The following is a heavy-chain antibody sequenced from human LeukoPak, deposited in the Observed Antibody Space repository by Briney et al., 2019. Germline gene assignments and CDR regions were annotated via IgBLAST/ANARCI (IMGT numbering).Heavy chain of an antibody. Sequence: SETLSLTCTVSGGSISSYYWSWIRQPPGKGLEWIGYIYYSGSTNYNPSLKSRVTISVDTSKNQFSLKLSSVTAADTAVYYCARCKGNYYYGMDVWGQGTTVTVS. V-gene: IGHV4-59*08. J-gene: IGHJ6*02. D-gene: IGHD2/OR15-2a*01. CDR3: ARCKGNYYYGMDV. CDR1: GGSISSYY. CDR2: IYYSGST.